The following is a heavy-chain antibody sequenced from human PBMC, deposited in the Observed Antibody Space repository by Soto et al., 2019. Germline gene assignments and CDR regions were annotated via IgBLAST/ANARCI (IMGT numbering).Heavy chain of an antibody. CDR1: GGTFRSYA. D-gene: IGHD4-4*01. CDR2: IIPIFGTA. Sequence: QVQLVQSGAEVKKPGSSVKVSCKASGGTFRSYAISWVRQAPGQGLEWMGGIIPIFGTANYAQKFQGRVTINADEYTSTAYMELSSRRSEDTDVYYCAHRTVPTAHYYGMDVWGHGTTVAVAS. CDR3: AHRTVPTAHYYGMDV. V-gene: IGHV1-69*01. J-gene: IGHJ6*02.